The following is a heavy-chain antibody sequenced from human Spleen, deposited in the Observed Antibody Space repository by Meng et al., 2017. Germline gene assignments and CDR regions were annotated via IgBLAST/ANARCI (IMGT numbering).Heavy chain of an antibody. D-gene: IGHD3-22*01. J-gene: IGHJ5*02. Sequence: QLQLQESGPGLVKPSETLSRTCTVSGGSTTSTSYYWDWIRQSPAKGLEWIGTIGYSGTIVYNPSLSSRVTMTLDTSKNQFSLKLSSVTAADTAVYYCARIPDYDTSASWGQGTLVTVSS. CDR2: IGYSGTI. V-gene: IGHV4-39*07. CDR1: GGSTTSTSYY. CDR3: ARIPDYDTSAS.